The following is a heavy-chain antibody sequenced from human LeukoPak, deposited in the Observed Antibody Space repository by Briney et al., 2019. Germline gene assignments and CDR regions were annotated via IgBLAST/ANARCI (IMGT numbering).Heavy chain of an antibody. CDR1: GFTSSSYA. CDR2: ISASDGST. D-gene: IGHD6-19*01. V-gene: IGHV3-23*01. J-gene: IGHJ4*02. Sequence: GGSLRLSCAASGFTSSSYAMSWVRQAPGKGLEWVSAISASDGSTYYADSVKGRFTISRDNSKNTLYLQMNNLRDEDTAVYYCAKDVISVAGTPRYFDYWGQGTLVTVSS. CDR3: AKDVISVAGTPRYFDY.